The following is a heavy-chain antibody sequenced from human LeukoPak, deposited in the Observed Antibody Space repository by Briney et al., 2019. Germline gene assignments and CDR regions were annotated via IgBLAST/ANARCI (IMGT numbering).Heavy chain of an antibody. CDR1: GDSVSSNSAA. Sequence: SQTLSLTCAISGDSVSSNSAAWNWIRQSPSRGLEWLGRTYYRSKWYNDYAVSVKSRITINPDTSKNQFSLQLNSVTPEDTAVYYCSRGLRYSSSSGDWFDPWGQGTLVTVSS. D-gene: IGHD6-6*01. J-gene: IGHJ5*02. CDR3: SRGLRYSSSSGDWFDP. V-gene: IGHV6-1*01. CDR2: TYYRSKWYN.